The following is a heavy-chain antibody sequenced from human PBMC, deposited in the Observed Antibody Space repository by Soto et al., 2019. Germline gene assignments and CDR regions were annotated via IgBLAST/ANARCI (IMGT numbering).Heavy chain of an antibody. D-gene: IGHD1-26*01. V-gene: IGHV3-23*01. CDR2: ISGSGGST. Sequence: GGSLRLSCAASGFTFSSYAMSWVRQAPGKGLEWVSAISGSGGSTYYADSVKGRFTISRDNSKNTLYLQMNSLRVEDTAVEYCAAVLAVERGAFDIWGQGTMVTVSS. CDR1: GFTFSSYA. J-gene: IGHJ3*02. CDR3: AAVLAVERGAFDI.